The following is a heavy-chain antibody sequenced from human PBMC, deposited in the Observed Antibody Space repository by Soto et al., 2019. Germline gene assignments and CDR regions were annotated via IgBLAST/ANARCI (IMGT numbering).Heavy chain of an antibody. CDR3: ARDQGTTTMIVVVSNNRFDP. CDR2: IYHSGST. CDR1: GYSISSGYY. D-gene: IGHD3-22*01. Sequence: PSETLSLTCAVSGYSISSGYYLGWIRQPPGKGLEWIGSIYHSGSTYYNPSLKSRVTISVDTSKNQFSLKLSSVTAADTAVYYCARDQGTTTMIVVVSNNRFDPWGQGTLVTVSS. V-gene: IGHV4-38-2*02. J-gene: IGHJ5*02.